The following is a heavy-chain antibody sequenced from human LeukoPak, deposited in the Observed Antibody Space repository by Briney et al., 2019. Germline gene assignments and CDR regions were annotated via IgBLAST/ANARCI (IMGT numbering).Heavy chain of an antibody. Sequence: LPGGSLRLSCAASGLTFSSYWMNWVRQAPGKGLVWVSRIASDGSSTTYAASVKGRFSISRDNAKNTLYLQMNSLRVEDTAVYYCARGRPHGNDYWGQGTLVTVSS. CDR3: ARGRPHGNDY. CDR1: GLTFSSYW. D-gene: IGHD4-23*01. CDR2: IASDGSST. V-gene: IGHV3-74*01. J-gene: IGHJ4*02.